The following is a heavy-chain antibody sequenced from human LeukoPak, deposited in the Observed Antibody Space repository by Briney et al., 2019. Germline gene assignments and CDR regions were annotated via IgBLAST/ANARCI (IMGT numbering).Heavy chain of an antibody. CDR1: GFTFSSYA. J-gene: IGHJ4*02. Sequence: PGGSLRLSCAASGFTFSSYAMSWVRQAPGKGLEWVSAISGSGGSTYYADSAKGRFTISRDNSKNTLYLQMNSLRAEDTAVYYCAKVGIFADFRNFDYWGQGTLVTVSS. CDR3: AKVGIFADFRNFDY. CDR2: ISGSGGST. D-gene: IGHD2-15*01. V-gene: IGHV3-23*01.